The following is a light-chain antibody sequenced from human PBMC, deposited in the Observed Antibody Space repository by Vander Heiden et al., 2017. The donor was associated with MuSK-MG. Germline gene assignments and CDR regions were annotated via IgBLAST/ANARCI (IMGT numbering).Light chain of an antibody. CDR1: QSLNSC. J-gene: IGKJ4*01. CDR2: EAI. Sequence: EVALTHSPATLSLSPGERATLSCRANQSLNSCLAWYRQRHRQAPRLLIYEAINRTTGIPARFSGSGSGTDFTLTISSLGPEDFAVYYCQRRSQSPPGLTFGGGTKVEIK. V-gene: IGKV3-11*01. CDR3: QRRSQSPPGLT.